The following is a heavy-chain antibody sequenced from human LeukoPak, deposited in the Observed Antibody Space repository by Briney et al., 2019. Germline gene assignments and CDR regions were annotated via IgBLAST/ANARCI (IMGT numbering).Heavy chain of an antibody. D-gene: IGHD2-2*01. CDR3: ASTDEVVPAAANDY. V-gene: IGHV4-39*01. CDR2: IYYSGST. CDR1: GDSISNSTYY. Sequence: PSETLSLTCTVSGDSISNSTYYLGWIRQPPGKGLEWIGSIYYSGSTYYNPSLKSRVTISVDTSKNQFSLKLSSVTAADTAVYYCASTDEVVPAAANDYWGQGTLVTVSS. J-gene: IGHJ4*02.